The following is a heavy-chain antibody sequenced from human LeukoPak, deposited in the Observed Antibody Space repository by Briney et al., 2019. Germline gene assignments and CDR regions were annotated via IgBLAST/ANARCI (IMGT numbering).Heavy chain of an antibody. Sequence: GGSLRLSCAVSGVTFRTYWMHWVRQAPGKGLVWVSRINSDGSSTNYADSVKGRFTISRDNDKKMLYLQMNSLRGEDTAVYYCARDSCSGGTCYFGYWGQGTLVTVSS. CDR1: GVTFRTYW. CDR2: INSDGSST. V-gene: IGHV3-74*01. CDR3: ARDSCSGGTCYFGY. J-gene: IGHJ4*02. D-gene: IGHD2-15*01.